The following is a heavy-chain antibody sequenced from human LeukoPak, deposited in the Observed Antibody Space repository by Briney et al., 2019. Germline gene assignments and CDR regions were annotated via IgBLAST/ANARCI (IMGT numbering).Heavy chain of an antibody. CDR1: GFSLTTYA. V-gene: IGHV3-7*01. CDR2: IKQDGSEK. D-gene: IGHD2-15*01. J-gene: IGHJ3*02. CDR3: ARVRYCSGGSCYPDAFDI. Sequence: PGGSLRLSCAASGFSLTTYAMSWVRQAPGKGLEWVANIKQDGSEKYYVDSVKGRFTISRDNAKNSLYLQMNSLRAEDTAVYYCARVRYCSGGSCYPDAFDIWGQGTMVTVSS.